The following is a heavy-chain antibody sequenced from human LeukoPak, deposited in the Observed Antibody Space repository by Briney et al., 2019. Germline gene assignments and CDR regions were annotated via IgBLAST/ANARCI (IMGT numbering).Heavy chain of an antibody. Sequence: ASVKVSCKASGGAFSSYAISWVRQAPGQGLEWIGGIIPIFGTANYAQKFQGRVTITADESTSTAYMELSSLRSEDTAVYYCARGPTVTPMAEYFQHWGQGTLVTVSS. CDR2: IIPIFGTA. J-gene: IGHJ1*01. CDR3: ARGPTVTPMAEYFQH. CDR1: GGAFSSYA. D-gene: IGHD4-17*01. V-gene: IGHV1-69*13.